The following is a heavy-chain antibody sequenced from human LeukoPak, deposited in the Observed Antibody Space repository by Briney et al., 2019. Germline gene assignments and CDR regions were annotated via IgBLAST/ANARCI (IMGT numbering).Heavy chain of an antibody. CDR3: AKDLNDILTGSDFIGYFDY. J-gene: IGHJ4*02. D-gene: IGHD3-9*01. CDR1: GFAFSSYA. CDR2: ISGSGGST. Sequence: GGSLRLSCAASGFAFSSYAVSWVRQAPGKGLEWVSAISGSGGSTYYADSVKGRFTISRDNSKNTLYLQMNSLRAEDTAVYYCAKDLNDILTGSDFIGYFDYWGQGTLVTISS. V-gene: IGHV3-23*01.